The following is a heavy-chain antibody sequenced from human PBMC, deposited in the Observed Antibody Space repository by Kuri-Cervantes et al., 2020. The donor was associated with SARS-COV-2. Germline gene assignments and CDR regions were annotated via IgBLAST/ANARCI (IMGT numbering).Heavy chain of an antibody. J-gene: IGHJ6*03. Sequence: GESLKISVAASGFTFSSYWMHWVRQVPGKGLVWVSRINSDGSSASYADSVKGRFTISRDNSKNTRYLKMNSLRAEDTDVYYCERVAGEGPIYYYYMDVWGKGTTVTVSS. D-gene: IGHD2-21*01. CDR3: ERVAGEGPIYYYYMDV. CDR2: INSDGSSA. CDR1: GFTFSSYW. V-gene: IGHV3-74*01.